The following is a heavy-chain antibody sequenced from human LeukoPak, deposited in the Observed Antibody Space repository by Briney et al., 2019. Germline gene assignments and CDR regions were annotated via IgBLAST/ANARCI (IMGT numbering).Heavy chain of an antibody. CDR1: GFTFDDYA. Sequence: PGGSLRLSCAASGFTFDDYAMHSVRQAPGEGLEWVSGISWNSGSIGYADSVKGRFTISRDNAKNSLYLQMNSLRAEDTALYYCAKLSGWYEFDYWGQGTLVTVSS. CDR3: AKLSGWYEFDY. J-gene: IGHJ4*02. CDR2: ISWNSGSI. D-gene: IGHD6-19*01. V-gene: IGHV3-9*01.